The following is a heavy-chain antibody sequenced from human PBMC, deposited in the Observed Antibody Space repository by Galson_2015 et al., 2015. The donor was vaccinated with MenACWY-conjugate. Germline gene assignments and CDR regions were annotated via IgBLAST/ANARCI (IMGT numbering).Heavy chain of an antibody. D-gene: IGHD2-21*02. J-gene: IGHJ4*02. CDR2: IYPGDGDS. CDR3: ARHKYHTAWSSSDH. Sequence: QSGAEVKKPGESLKISCRVSGDSFNTYWIGWVRQKPGKGLEWMGIIYPGDGDSRYSPSFQGQVTLSVDKSITTAYLQWSSLKASDTAMYCCARHKYHTAWSSSDHWGQGTLVTVSS. V-gene: IGHV5-51*01. CDR1: GDSFNTYW.